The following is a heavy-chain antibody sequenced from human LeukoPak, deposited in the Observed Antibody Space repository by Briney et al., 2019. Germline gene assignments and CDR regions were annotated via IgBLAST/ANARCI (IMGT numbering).Heavy chain of an antibody. D-gene: IGHD3-10*01. CDR3: ARRNYYSVWFDP. CDR2: VYPGGSET. Sequence: GQSLKISCKASGYNFANYWIGWVRQVPGKGLEWMGIVYPGGSETQYSPSFQGLVTISVDKATSTAYLQWNTLQASDTAIYYCARRNYYSVWFDPWGQGTLVTVSS. CDR1: GYNFANYW. V-gene: IGHV5-51*01. J-gene: IGHJ5*02.